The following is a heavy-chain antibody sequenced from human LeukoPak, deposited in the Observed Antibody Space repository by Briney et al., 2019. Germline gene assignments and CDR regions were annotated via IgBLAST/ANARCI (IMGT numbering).Heavy chain of an antibody. J-gene: IGHJ3*02. CDR3: ARGISDCSGGSCYSSYAFDI. Sequence: AGTLSLTCAVYGGSFSGYYWSWIRQPPGKGLEWIGEINHSGSTKYNPSLKSRDTISVDTSKIQFSLKLSSVTAADTAVYYCARGISDCSGGSCYSSYAFDIWGQGTMVTV. CDR2: INHSGST. CDR1: GGSFSGYY. V-gene: IGHV4-34*01. D-gene: IGHD2-15*01.